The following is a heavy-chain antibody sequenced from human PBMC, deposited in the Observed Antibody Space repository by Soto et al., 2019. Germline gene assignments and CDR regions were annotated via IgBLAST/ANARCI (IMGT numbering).Heavy chain of an antibody. J-gene: IGHJ4*02. CDR1: GYTFTSYY. CDR3: ARTTMTFYYFDF. V-gene: IGHV1-46*01. CDR2: IEPSGGSR. Sequence: ASVKVSCKASGYTFTSYYMHWVRQAPGQRLEWMGVIEPSGGSRSYTQKFQGRVTMTRDTSTSTVYMELSSLRSEDTAVYYCARTTMTFYYFDFWGQGTLVTVSS. D-gene: IGHD4-17*01.